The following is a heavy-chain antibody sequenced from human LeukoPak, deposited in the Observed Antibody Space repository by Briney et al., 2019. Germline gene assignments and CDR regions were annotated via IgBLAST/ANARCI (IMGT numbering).Heavy chain of an antibody. V-gene: IGHV3-30*18. Sequence: GGSLRLSCAASGFTFSTYGMHWVRQAPGKGLEWVTVISNDGSYKYYADSVKGRFTISRDNSKNTLYLEMNSLRSGDTAVYYCAKADAREFDYWGQGTLVTVSS. D-gene: IGHD3-10*01. CDR1: GFTFSTYG. CDR2: ISNDGSYK. CDR3: AKADAREFDY. J-gene: IGHJ4*02.